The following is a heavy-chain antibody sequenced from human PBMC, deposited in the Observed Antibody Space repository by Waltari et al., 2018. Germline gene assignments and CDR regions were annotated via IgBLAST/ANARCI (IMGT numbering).Heavy chain of an antibody. CDR2: IIPIFGTA. V-gene: IGHV1-69*08. J-gene: IGHJ4*02. D-gene: IGHD2-21*01. CDR1: GGNCSSYA. Sequence: QVQLVQSGAEVKKPGSSVKVTGKASGGNCSSYAISWVRQAPGQGLEWMGRIIPIFGTANYAQKFQGRVTITADKSTSTAYMELSSLRSEDTAVYYCARGTVVISQLVGFDYWGQGTLVTVSS. CDR3: ARGTVVISQLVGFDY.